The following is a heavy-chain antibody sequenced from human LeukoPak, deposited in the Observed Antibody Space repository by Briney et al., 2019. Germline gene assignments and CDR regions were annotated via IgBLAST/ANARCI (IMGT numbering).Heavy chain of an antibody. Sequence: PGGSLRLSCAASGFTFSSYAMHWVRQAPGKGLEWVAVISYDGSNKYYADSVKGRFTISRDNSKNTLYLQMNSLRAEDTAVYYCAKDRRDGYNWVTSDYWGQGTLVTVSS. CDR2: ISYDGSNK. CDR1: GFTFSSYA. CDR3: AKDRRDGYNWVTSDY. V-gene: IGHV3-30*04. J-gene: IGHJ4*02. D-gene: IGHD5-24*01.